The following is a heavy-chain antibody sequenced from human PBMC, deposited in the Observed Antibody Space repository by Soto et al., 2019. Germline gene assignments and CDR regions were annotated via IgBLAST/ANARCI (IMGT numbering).Heavy chain of an antibody. CDR3: ARGGVSTRTFDY. V-gene: IGHV5-51*01. CDR2: IYPSDSDT. J-gene: IGHJ4*02. Sequence: GESLKISCKGSVYNFAGYWIAWVRQMPGKGLELMRIIYPSDSDTRYRPSFQGQVTISADKSISSAYLQWSSLRASDTAMYYCARGGVSTRTFDYWGQGTPVTVSS. D-gene: IGHD3-3*01. CDR1: VYNFAGYW.